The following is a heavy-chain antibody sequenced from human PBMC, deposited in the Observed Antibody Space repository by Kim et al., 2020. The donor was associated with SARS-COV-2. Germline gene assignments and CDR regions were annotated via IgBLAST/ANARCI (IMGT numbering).Heavy chain of an antibody. V-gene: IGHV4-34*01. CDR2: INHSGST. D-gene: IGHD3-10*01. CDR1: GGSFSGYY. Sequence: SETLSLTCAVYGGSFSGYYWSWIRQPPGKGLEWIGEINHSGSTNYNPSLKSRVTISVDTSKNQFSLKLSSVTAADTAVYYCARVPFGEGWFDPWGQGTLVTVSS. CDR3: ARVPFGEGWFDP. J-gene: IGHJ5*02.